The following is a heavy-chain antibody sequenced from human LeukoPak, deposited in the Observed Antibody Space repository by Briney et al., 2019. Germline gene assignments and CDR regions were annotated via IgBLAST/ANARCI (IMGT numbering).Heavy chain of an antibody. CDR1: GFTFSSYA. D-gene: IGHD6-6*01. V-gene: IGHV3-53*01. CDR3: ARGIAAFDY. CDR2: IYSGGST. Sequence: PGGSLRLSCAASGFTFSSYAMSWARQAPGKGLEWVSVIYSGGSTYYADSVKGRFTISRDNSKNTLYLQMNSLRAEDTAVYYCARGIAAFDYWGQGTLVTVSS. J-gene: IGHJ4*02.